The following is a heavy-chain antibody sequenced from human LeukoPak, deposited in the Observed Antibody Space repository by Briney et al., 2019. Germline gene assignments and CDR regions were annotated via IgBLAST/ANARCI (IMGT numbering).Heavy chain of an antibody. Sequence: GGSLRLSCAASGFTFSSYSMKWVRQAPGKGLEWVSSISSSSSYIYYADSVKGRFTISRDNAKNSLYLQMNSLRAEDTAVYYCARDYGTIFGVVIWGQGTLVTVSS. CDR1: GFTFSSYS. D-gene: IGHD3-3*01. CDR2: ISSSSSYI. V-gene: IGHV3-21*01. J-gene: IGHJ4*02. CDR3: ARDYGTIFGVVI.